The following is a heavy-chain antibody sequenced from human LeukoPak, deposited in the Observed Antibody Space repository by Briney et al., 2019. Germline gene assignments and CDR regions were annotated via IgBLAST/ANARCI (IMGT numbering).Heavy chain of an antibody. J-gene: IGHJ4*02. CDR3: ARSSIAVGGTEFDY. V-gene: IGHV2-70*04. D-gene: IGHD6-19*01. CDR2: IDWDDDK. Sequence: ESGPTLVNPTQTLTLTCTFSGFSLSTSGMRVSWIRRPPGKALEWLARIDWDDDKFYSTSLKTRLTISKDTSKNQVVLTMTNMDPVDTATYYCARSSIAVGGTEFDYWGQGTLVTVSS. CDR1: GFSLSTSGMR.